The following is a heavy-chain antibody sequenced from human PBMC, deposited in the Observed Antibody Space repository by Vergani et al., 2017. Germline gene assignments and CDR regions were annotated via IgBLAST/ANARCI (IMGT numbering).Heavy chain of an antibody. CDR3: ARVEGSSWHKPAYNWFDP. V-gene: IGHV4-38-2*01. D-gene: IGHD6-13*01. CDR1: GYSISSGYY. J-gene: IGHJ5*02. CDR2: IYHSGST. Sequence: QLQLQESGPGLVKPSETLSLTCAVSGYSISSGYYWGWIRQPPGKGLEWIGSIYHSGSTYYNPSLKSRVTISVDTSKNQFSRKLSSVTAADTAVYYCARVEGSSWHKPAYNWFDPWGQGTLVTVSS.